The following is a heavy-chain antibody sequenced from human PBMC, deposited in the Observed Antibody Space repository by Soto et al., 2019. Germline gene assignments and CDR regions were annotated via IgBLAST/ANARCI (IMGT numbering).Heavy chain of an antibody. J-gene: IGHJ6*02. V-gene: IGHV3-23*01. CDR1: GFPLSTYG. CDR3: ARIRGYWYGLDV. Sequence: EVQLLESGGGLVQPGGSLRLSCAASGFPLSTYGMTWVRQAPGKGLEWVSAITGTGGNTYYVDSVKGRFTSSRDNSKNMLYLQMNSLRVEDTAVYYCARIRGYWYGLDVWGQGTTVNGSS. CDR2: ITGTGGNT.